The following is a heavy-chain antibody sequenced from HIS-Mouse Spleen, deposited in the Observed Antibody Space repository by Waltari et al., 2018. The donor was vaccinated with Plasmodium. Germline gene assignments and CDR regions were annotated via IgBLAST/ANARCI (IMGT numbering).Heavy chain of an antibody. D-gene: IGHD3-10*02. CDR1: GFSLSTSGVG. CDR2: IYWDDDK. J-gene: IGHJ4*02. CDR3: AHRPGLFARRWTGYFDY. Sequence: QITLKESGPTLVKPTQTLTLTCTFSGFSLSTSGVGVGWIRQPPGKALEWLALIYWDDDKRYSPSLKSRLTITKDTSKNQVVLTMTNMDPVDTATYYCAHRPGLFARRWTGYFDYWGQGTLVTVSS. V-gene: IGHV2-5*02.